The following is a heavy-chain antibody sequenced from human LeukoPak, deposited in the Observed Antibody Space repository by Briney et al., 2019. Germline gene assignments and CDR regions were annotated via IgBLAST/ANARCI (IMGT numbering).Heavy chain of an antibody. CDR1: GFTFSSYA. D-gene: IGHD4-17*01. CDR3: AKSVSTVTTNAY. V-gene: IGHV3-64*01. Sequence: GGSLRLSCAASGFTFSSYAMHWVRQAPGKGLEYVSAISSNGGSTYYANSVKGRFTISRDNSKNTLYLQMNSLRAEDTAVYYCAKSVSTVTTNAYWGQGTLVTVSS. J-gene: IGHJ4*02. CDR2: ISSNGGST.